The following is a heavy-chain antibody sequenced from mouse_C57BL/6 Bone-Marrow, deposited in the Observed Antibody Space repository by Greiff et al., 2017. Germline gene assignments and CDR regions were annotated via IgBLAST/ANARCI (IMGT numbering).Heavy chain of an antibody. J-gene: IGHJ1*03. CDR3: AGWFTAVVEGWYGDV. D-gene: IGHD1-1*01. CDR1: GYAFSSSW. CDR2: IYPGDGDT. V-gene: IGHV1-82*01. Sequence: VQLQQSGPELVKPGASVKISCKASGYAFSSSWMNWVKQRPGKGLEWIGRIYPGDGDTNYNGKFKGKATLTADKSSSTAYMQLSSLTSEYSAVYFCAGWFTAVVEGWYGDVWGTGTTVTVSS.